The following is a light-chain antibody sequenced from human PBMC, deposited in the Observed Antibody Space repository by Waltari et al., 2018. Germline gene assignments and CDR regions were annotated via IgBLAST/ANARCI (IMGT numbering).Light chain of an antibody. CDR2: WAS. V-gene: IGKV4-1*01. Sequence: DIVMTQSPDSLAVSLGERATGHCKSIQNVLYSTHKKSFLAWFQQKLGQPPKLLIYWASTRESGVPVRFSGSGSGRDFTLTISSLQAEDVAVYYCQQYYSIPWTFGQGTKVEIK. J-gene: IGKJ1*01. CDR1: QNVLYSTHKKSF. CDR3: QQYYSIPWT.